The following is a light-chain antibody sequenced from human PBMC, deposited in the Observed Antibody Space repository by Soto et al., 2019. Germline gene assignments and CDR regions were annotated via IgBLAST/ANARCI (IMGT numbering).Light chain of an antibody. CDR2: GNS. CDR1: SSNIGAGYD. Sequence: QSVLTQPPSVSGAPGQRVTISCTGSSSNIGAGYDVHWYKQLPGTAPKLLIYGNSNRPSGVPDRFSGSKSGTSASLAITGLQAEDEADYYCQSNDSSLSGVVFGGGTKLTVL. CDR3: QSNDSSLSGVV. J-gene: IGLJ2*01. V-gene: IGLV1-40*01.